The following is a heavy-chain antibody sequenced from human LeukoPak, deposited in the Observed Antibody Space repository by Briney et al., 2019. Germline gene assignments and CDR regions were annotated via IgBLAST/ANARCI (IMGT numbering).Heavy chain of an antibody. V-gene: IGHV3-23*01. Sequence: PGGSLRLSCAASGSTFSSYGLSWVRQAPGKGLEWVSTISGSAYNSYYADSVKGRFTISRDNSANTLYLQMDNLRAEDTALYYCAKHSGSYFIYYIDSWGQGTLVTVSS. CDR1: GSTFSSYG. J-gene: IGHJ4*02. D-gene: IGHD1-26*01. CDR2: ISGSAYNS. CDR3: AKHSGSYFIYYIDS.